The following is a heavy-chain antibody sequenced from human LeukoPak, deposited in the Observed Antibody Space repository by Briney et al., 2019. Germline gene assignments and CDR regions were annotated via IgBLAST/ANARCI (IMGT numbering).Heavy chain of an antibody. Sequence: APVKVSCKASGYTFTGYYMHWVRQAPGQGLEWMGIINPSGGSTSYAQKFQGRVTMTRDTSTSTVYMELSSLRSEDTAVYYCASSRETTVTPNLDYWGQGTLVTVSS. D-gene: IGHD4-17*01. CDR1: GYTFTGYY. CDR2: INPSGGST. V-gene: IGHV1-46*03. J-gene: IGHJ4*02. CDR3: ASSRETTVTPNLDY.